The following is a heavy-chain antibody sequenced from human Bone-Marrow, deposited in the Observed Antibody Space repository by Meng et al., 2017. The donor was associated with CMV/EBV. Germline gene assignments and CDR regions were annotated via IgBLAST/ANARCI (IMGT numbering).Heavy chain of an antibody. J-gene: IGHJ6*02. V-gene: IGHV3-21*01. CDR2: ISSSSSYI. Sequence: GESLKISCAASGFTFSSYSMNWVRQAPGKGLEWVSSISSSSSYIYYADSVKGRFTISRDNAKNSLYLQMNSLRAEDTAVYYCARHSLRFLVPDWGQGTTVTVSS. CDR3: ARHSLRFLVPD. CDR1: GFTFSSYS. D-gene: IGHD3-3*01.